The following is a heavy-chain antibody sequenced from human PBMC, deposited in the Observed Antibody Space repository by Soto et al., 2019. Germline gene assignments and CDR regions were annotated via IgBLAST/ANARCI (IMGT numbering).Heavy chain of an antibody. CDR3: AKNGDFWSWGMDV. J-gene: IGHJ6*02. Sequence: LRLSCAASGFTFSTYAMTWVRQAPGKGLEWVSIISSSGDAAYYLDSVKGRFTISRDNSRNTLNLQMHSLRAEDTAVYYCAKNGDFWSWGMDVWGQGTTVTVSS. V-gene: IGHV3-23*01. CDR1: GFTFSTYA. D-gene: IGHD3-3*01. CDR2: ISSSGDAA.